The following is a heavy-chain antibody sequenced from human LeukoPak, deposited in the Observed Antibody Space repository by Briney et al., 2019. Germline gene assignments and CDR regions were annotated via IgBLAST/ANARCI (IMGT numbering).Heavy chain of an antibody. V-gene: IGHV4-59*08. Sequence: SETLSLTCTVSGGSISTYYWSWIRQPPGKGLQWIGYIFYTGSTNYNPSLRSRVTMSLDTSKTQFSLKLTSVTAADTAVYYCASHDSGLYPFDYWGQGTLVTVSS. CDR3: ASHDSGLYPFDY. D-gene: IGHD1-26*01. CDR2: IFYTGST. CDR1: GGSISTYY. J-gene: IGHJ4*02.